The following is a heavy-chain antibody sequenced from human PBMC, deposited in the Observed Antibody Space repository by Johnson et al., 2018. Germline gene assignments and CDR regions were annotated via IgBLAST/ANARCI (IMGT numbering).Heavy chain of an antibody. CDR3: AKVLIEVAAPDAFDI. V-gene: IGHV3-9*01. J-gene: IGHJ3*02. CDR2: ISWNSGSI. Sequence: VQLVQSGGGLVQPGRSLRLSCAASGFTFDDYAMHWVRQAPGKGLEWVSGISWNSGSICYADSVKGRFTISRDNAKNSLYLQMNSLRAEDTALYYCAKVLIEVAAPDAFDIWGQGTMVTVSS. D-gene: IGHD6-19*01. CDR1: GFTFDDYA.